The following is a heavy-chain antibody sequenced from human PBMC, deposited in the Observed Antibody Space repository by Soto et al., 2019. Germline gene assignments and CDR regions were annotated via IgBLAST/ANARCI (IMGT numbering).Heavy chain of an antibody. CDR1: GIVFSDY. D-gene: IGHD3-16*01. CDR2: ISGSGRTI. CDR3: ARLPFPWGWFDP. J-gene: IGHJ5*02. V-gene: IGHV3-11*01. Sequence: QVQLVESGGGLVKPGGSLRLSCAASGIVFSDYMSWVRQAPGKGLEWLSYISGSGRTIYSADSVKGRFTISRDNATNSLYLQMNNVRTEDTAVYYCARLPFPWGWFDPWGQGTLVTFSS.